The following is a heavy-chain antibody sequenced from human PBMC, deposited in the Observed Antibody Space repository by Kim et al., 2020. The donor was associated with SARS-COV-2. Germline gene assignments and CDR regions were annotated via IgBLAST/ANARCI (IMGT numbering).Heavy chain of an antibody. CDR3: ASKHYDILTGYSPLGYYYGMDV. V-gene: IGHV1-69*06. J-gene: IGHJ6*02. CDR1: GGTFSSYA. CDR2: IIPIFGTA. D-gene: IGHD3-9*01. Sequence: SVKVSCKASGGTFSSYAISWVRQAPGQGLEWMGGIIPIFGTANYAQKFQGRVTITADKSTSTAYMELSSLRSEDTAVYYCASKHYDILTGYSPLGYYYGMDVWGQGTTVTVSS.